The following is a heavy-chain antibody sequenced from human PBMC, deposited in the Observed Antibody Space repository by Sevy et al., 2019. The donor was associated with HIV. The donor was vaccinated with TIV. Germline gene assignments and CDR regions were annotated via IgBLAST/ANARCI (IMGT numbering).Heavy chain of an antibody. CDR3: ARHPHDILTGYYGMDV. CDR2: IYPGDSDT. D-gene: IGHD3-9*01. CDR1: GYSFTSYW. J-gene: IGHJ6*02. Sequence: GESLKISCKGSGYSFTSYWIGWVRQMPGKGLEWMGIIYPGDSDTRYSPSFQGQVTISADKSISTAYLQWSSLKASDTAMYYWARHPHDILTGYYGMDVWGQGTTVTVSS. V-gene: IGHV5-51*01.